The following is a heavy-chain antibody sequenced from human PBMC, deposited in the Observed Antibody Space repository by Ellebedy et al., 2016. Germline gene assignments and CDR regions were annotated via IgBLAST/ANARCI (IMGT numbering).Heavy chain of an antibody. J-gene: IGHJ4*02. Sequence: SETLSLTXTVSGGSISTYYWSWIRQPPGGGLEWIGLIYYSGNTNYNPSLESRVTMSLDTSKNQLSLTLNSVTAADTAVYYCARKDGDYWGPGTQVTVSS. CDR1: GGSISTYY. D-gene: IGHD2/OR15-2a*01. CDR2: IYYSGNT. CDR3: ARKDGDY. V-gene: IGHV4-59*01.